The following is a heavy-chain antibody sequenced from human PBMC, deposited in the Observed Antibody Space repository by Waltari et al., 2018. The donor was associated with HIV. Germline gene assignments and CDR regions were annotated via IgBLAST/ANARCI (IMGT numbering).Heavy chain of an antibody. CDR2: IYYSGST. J-gene: IGHJ4*02. V-gene: IGHV4-59*01. CDR3: ASLHVRAYCGGDCYSYYFDY. D-gene: IGHD2-21*02. CDR1: GGSISSYY. Sequence: QVQLQESGPGLVKPSETLSLTCTVSGGSISSYYWSWIRQPPGKGLEWIGYIYYSGSTNYNPSLKSRVTISVDTSKNQFSLKLSSVTAADTAVYYCASLHVRAYCGGDCYSYYFDYWGQGTLVTVSS.